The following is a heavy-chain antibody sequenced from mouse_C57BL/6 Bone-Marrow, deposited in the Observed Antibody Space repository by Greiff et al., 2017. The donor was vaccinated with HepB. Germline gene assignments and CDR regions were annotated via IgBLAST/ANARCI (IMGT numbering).Heavy chain of an antibody. V-gene: IGHV1-76*01. D-gene: IGHD2-3*01. CDR1: GYTFTDYY. J-gene: IGHJ1*03. Sequence: QVQLQQSGAELVRPGASVKLSCKASGYTFTDYYINWVKQRPGQGLEWIARIYPGSGNTYYNEKFKGKATLTAEKSSSTAYMQLSSLTSEDSAVYFCAKDGYYWWYFDVWGTGTTVTVSS. CDR3: AKDGYYWWYFDV. CDR2: IYPGSGNT.